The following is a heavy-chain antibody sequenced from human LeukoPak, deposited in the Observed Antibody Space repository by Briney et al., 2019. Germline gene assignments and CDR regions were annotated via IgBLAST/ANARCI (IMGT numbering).Heavy chain of an antibody. J-gene: IGHJ4*02. D-gene: IGHD2-21*01. CDR2: ISSSSSTI. V-gene: IGHV3-48*01. Sequence: PGGSLRLSCAASGFTFSSYSMNWVRQAPGKGLEWVSYISSSSSTIYYADSVKGRSTISRDNAKNSLYLQMNSLRAEDTAVYYCARDRGVVSDYWGQGTLVTVSS. CDR3: ARDRGVVSDY. CDR1: GFTFSSYS.